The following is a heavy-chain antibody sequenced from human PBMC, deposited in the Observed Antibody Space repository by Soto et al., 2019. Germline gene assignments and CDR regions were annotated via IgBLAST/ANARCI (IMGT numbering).Heavy chain of an antibody. Sequence: DVQLVESGGGLVQPGRSLRLSCAASGFTFDDYAMHWVRQAPGKGLEWVSGISWNSGSIGYADSVKGRFTISRDNAKNCLYLQMNSLRAEDTALYYCAKDVSIAVAGTKGIDYWGQGTLVTVSS. J-gene: IGHJ4*02. CDR1: GFTFDDYA. CDR2: ISWNSGSI. V-gene: IGHV3-9*01. CDR3: AKDVSIAVAGTKGIDY. D-gene: IGHD6-19*01.